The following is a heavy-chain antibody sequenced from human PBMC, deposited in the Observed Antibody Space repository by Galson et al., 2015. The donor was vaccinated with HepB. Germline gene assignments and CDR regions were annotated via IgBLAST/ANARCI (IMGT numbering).Heavy chain of an antibody. Sequence: SLRLSCAAPGFNLKNYVMNWVRQAPGKGLEWVPYISSSSSTIYYADSVKGRFTISRDNAKNSLYLQMNSLRAEDTAVYYCARGYSGYDTIDYWGQGTLVTVSS. CDR3: ARGYSGYDTIDY. D-gene: IGHD5-12*01. V-gene: IGHV3-48*04. CDR1: GFNLKNYV. J-gene: IGHJ4*02. CDR2: ISSSSSTI.